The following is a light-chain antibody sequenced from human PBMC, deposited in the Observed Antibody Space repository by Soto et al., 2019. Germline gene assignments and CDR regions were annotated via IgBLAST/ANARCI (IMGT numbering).Light chain of an antibody. CDR2: GAS. CDR1: QSVSSSY. V-gene: IGKV3D-20*02. J-gene: IGKJ4*01. CDR3: QQRSNWTLT. Sequence: EILLTQSPGTLSLSPGARATLSCRASQSVSSSYLAWYPQEPGQAPRLLIYGASSRETGIPDMFSGSGSGTEFTLTISSLEPEDVAVYYCQQRSNWTLTFGGGTKVDIK.